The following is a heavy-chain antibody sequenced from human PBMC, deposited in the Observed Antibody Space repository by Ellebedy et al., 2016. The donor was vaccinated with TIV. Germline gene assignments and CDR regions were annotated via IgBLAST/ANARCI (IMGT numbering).Heavy chain of an antibody. CDR3: AKRVTMVREVITYYYYAMDV. CDR2: INSDGSST. CDR1: GLIFNRYW. Sequence: GESLKISCADSGLIFNRYWMHWVRQAPGKGLVWVSEINSDGSSTNYADSVKGRFTISRDNAKNSLYLQMNSLRAEDTAVYYCAKRVTMVREVITYYYYAMDVWGQGTTVTVSS. J-gene: IGHJ6*02. V-gene: IGHV3-74*01. D-gene: IGHD3-10*01.